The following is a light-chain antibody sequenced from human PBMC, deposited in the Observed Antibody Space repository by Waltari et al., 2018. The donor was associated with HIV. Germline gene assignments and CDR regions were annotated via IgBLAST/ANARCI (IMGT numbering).Light chain of an antibody. J-gene: IGLJ1*01. Sequence: QSALTQPASVSGSPGQSITISCTGTSSDVPSYNLVSWYQHHPGKAPKVMIYAVTKRPSGVSDRFSGSKSGNTASLTISGLQAEDEADYYCCSYAGTSTYVFGTGTKVTVL. V-gene: IGLV2-23*02. CDR3: CSYAGTSTYV. CDR2: AVT. CDR1: SSDVPSYNL.